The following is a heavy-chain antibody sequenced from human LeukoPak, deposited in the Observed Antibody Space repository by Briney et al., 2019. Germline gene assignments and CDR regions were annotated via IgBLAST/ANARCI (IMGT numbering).Heavy chain of an antibody. CDR2: IYYSGST. V-gene: IGHV4-39*07. D-gene: IGHD3-22*01. J-gene: IGHJ4*02. Sequence: SETLSLTCTVSGGSISTSSYYWGWIRQPPGKGLEWIGSIYYSGSTYYNPSLKSRVTTSVDTSKNQFSLMLSSVTAADTAVYYCARVGTDDSSGYGLDYWGQGTLVTVSS. CDR1: GGSISTSSYY. CDR3: ARVGTDDSSGYGLDY.